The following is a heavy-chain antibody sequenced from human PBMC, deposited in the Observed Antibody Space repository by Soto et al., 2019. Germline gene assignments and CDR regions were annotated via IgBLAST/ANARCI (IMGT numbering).Heavy chain of an antibody. CDR1: GFTFNTYA. D-gene: IGHD3-16*01. V-gene: IGHV3-23*01. CDR2: FSGSGFST. J-gene: IGHJ3*02. Sequence: SLRLSCAATGFTFNTYAVSWVRPAPGQGLEWASAFSGSGFSTYYADSVKGRFSISSDSSKNTLFLQMNSLRADDTAVYFCATFTFGRPFDTWGQGTMVTVSS. CDR3: ATFTFGRPFDT.